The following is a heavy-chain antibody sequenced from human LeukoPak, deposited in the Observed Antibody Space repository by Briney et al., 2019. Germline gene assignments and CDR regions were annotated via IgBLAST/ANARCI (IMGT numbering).Heavy chain of an antibody. CDR2: IGPNTGGT. CDR1: EYTFTDYY. Sequence: ASVKVSCKASEYTFTDYYIHWIRQAPGQGLEWMGRIGPNTGGTDHAREFRDKITMTRDTSISTAYIELSRLISDDTAVYYCARGGRSGYRYFDYWGQGTLVTVSS. J-gene: IGHJ4*02. CDR3: ARGGRSGYRYFDY. D-gene: IGHD5-18*01. V-gene: IGHV1-2*06.